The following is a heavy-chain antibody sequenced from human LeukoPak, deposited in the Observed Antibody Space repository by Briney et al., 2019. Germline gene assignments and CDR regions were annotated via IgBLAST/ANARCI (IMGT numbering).Heavy chain of an antibody. D-gene: IGHD3-3*01. CDR2: INHSGST. Sequence: SETLSLTCAAYGGSFSGYYWSWIRQPPGKGLEWIGEINHSGSTNYNPSLKSRVTISVDTPKNQFSLKLSSVTAADTAVYYCANYDFWSGYFDYWGQGTLVTVSS. CDR3: ANYDFWSGYFDY. V-gene: IGHV4-34*01. J-gene: IGHJ4*02. CDR1: GGSFSGYY.